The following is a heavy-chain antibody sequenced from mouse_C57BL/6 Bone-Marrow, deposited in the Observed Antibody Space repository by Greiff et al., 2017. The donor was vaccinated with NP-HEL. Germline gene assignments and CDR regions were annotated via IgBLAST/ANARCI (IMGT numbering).Heavy chain of an antibody. CDR1: GYTFTSYW. J-gene: IGHJ3*01. D-gene: IGHD2-5*01. CDR2: IDPSDSYT. Sequence: QVQLQQPGAELVKPGASVKLSCKASGYTFTSYWMQWVKQRPGQGLEWIGEIDPSDSYTNYNQKFKGKATLTVDTSSSTAYMQLSSLTSEDSAVYYCATLYYSNWGFAYWGQGTLVTVSA. CDR3: ATLYYSNWGFAY. V-gene: IGHV1-50*01.